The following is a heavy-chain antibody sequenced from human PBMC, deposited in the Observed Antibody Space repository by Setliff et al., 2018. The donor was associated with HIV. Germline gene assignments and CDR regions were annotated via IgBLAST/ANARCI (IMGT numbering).Heavy chain of an antibody. CDR1: GGSISSSNYY. J-gene: IGHJ5*02. D-gene: IGHD3-3*01. V-gene: IGHV4-39*07. CDR2: IYYSGST. CDR3: ARVGAFGVGGWFDP. Sequence: SETLSLTCTVSGGSISSSNYYWGWIRQPPGKGLEWIGSIYYSGSTYYNPSLKSRVTISVDTSKNQFSLKLSSVTAADTAMYYCARVGAFGVGGWFDPWGQGSLVTVSS.